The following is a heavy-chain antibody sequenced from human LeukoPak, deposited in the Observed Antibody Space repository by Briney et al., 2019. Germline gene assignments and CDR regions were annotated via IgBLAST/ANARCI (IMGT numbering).Heavy chain of an antibody. Sequence: SETLSLTCTVSGGSISSSSYYWGWIRQPPGKGLEWIGSIYYSGSTYYNPSLKSRVTISVDTSKNQFSLKLSSVTAADTAVYYCARHDQWLVPFDHWGRGTLVTVSS. J-gene: IGHJ2*01. V-gene: IGHV4-39*01. CDR2: IYYSGST. D-gene: IGHD6-19*01. CDR1: GGSISSSSYY. CDR3: ARHDQWLVPFDH.